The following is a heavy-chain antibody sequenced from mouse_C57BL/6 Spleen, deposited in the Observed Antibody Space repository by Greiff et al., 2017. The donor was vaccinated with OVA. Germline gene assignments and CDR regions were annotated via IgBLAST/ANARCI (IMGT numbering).Heavy chain of an antibody. CDR2: INPNNGGT. CDR3: ARCDYSNYWYFDV. CDR1: GYTFTDYY. Sequence: VQLQQSGPELVKPGASVKISCKASGYTFTDYYMNWVKQSHGKSLEWIGDINPNNGGTSYNQKFKGKATLTVDKSSSTAYMELRSLTSEDSAVYYCARCDYSNYWYFDVWGTGTTVTVSS. V-gene: IGHV1-26*01. D-gene: IGHD2-5*01. J-gene: IGHJ1*03.